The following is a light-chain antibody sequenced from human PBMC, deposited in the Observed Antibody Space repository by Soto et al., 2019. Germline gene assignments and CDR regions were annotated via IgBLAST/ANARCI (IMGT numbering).Light chain of an antibody. Sequence: QSALTQPRSVSGSPGQSGTISCSGTSSDVGDYDYVSWYQQHPGKAPKLMIYDVSKRPSGVPDRFSGSKSGNTASLTISGLQAEDEADYYCCSYAGSYTYVFGTGTKVTV. V-gene: IGLV2-11*01. CDR2: DVS. CDR1: SSDVGDYDY. J-gene: IGLJ1*01. CDR3: CSYAGSYTYV.